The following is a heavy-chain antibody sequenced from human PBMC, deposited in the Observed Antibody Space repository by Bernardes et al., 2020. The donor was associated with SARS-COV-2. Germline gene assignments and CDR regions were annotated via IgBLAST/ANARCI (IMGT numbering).Heavy chain of an antibody. CDR2: ISGSAAST. CDR1: GFTFGDYV. D-gene: IGHD3-9*01. Sequence: GGSLRLSCAASGFTFGDYVMTWVRQAPGKGLEWVSTISGSAASTYYADFVKGRFTISRDNSKNTLYLQMNSLRAEDTAVYYCVKDRSYFDYLMRLLDVWGQGTTVTVSS. J-gene: IGHJ6*02. CDR3: VKDRSYFDYLMRLLDV. V-gene: IGHV3-23*01.